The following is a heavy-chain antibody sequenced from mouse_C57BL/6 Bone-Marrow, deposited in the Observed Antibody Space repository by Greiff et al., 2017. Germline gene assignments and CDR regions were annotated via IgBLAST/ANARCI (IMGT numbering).Heavy chain of an antibody. CDR3: ARDGDYDSPGAMDY. J-gene: IGHJ4*01. D-gene: IGHD2-4*01. Sequence: EVQLVESGGGLVQSGRSLRLSCATSGFTFSDFYMEWVRQAPGKGLEWIAASRNKANDYTTEYSASVKGRFIVSRDTSQSILYLQMNALRAEDTAIYYCARDGDYDSPGAMDYWGQGTSVTVSS. CDR1: GFTFSDFY. CDR2: SRNKANDYTT. V-gene: IGHV7-1*01.